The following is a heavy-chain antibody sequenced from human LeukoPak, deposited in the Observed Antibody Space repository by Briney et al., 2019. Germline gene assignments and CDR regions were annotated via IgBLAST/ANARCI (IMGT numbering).Heavy chain of an antibody. CDR1: GFTFSNYG. D-gene: IGHD6-13*01. CDR3: ARAIAALDAFDI. Sequence: PGGSLRLSCAASGFTFSNYGTHWLRQAPGKGLEWVAVISYDGNNKYYADSVKGRFTISRDNSKNTLYLQMNSLRAEDTAVYYCARAIAALDAFDIWGQGTMVTVSS. V-gene: IGHV3-30*03. CDR2: ISYDGNNK. J-gene: IGHJ3*02.